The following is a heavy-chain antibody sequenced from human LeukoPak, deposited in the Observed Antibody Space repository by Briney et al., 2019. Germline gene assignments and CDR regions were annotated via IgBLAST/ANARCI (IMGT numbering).Heavy chain of an antibody. CDR1: GGSFSGYY. V-gene: IGHV4-34*01. Sequence: KPSETLSLTCAVYGGSFSGYYWSWIRQPPGKGLEWIGEINHSGSTNYNPSLKTRLTMSVDTSKNQFSLKLSSVTAADTAVYYCARLITGTTTAFDIWGQGTMVTVSS. J-gene: IGHJ3*02. D-gene: IGHD1-7*01. CDR2: INHSGST. CDR3: ARLITGTTTAFDI.